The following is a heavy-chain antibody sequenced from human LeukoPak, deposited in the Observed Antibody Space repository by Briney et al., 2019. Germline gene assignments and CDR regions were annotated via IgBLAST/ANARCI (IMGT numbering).Heavy chain of an antibody. J-gene: IGHJ4*02. V-gene: IGHV3-11*04. Sequence: GGSLRLSCAASGFTFSDYYMSWIRQAPGKGLEWVSYISSSGSTIYYAGSVKGRFTISRDNAKNSLYLQMNSLRAEDTAVYYCARVLYSNYLEYWGQGTLVTVSS. CDR1: GFTFSDYY. CDR2: ISSSGSTI. CDR3: ARVLYSNYLEY. D-gene: IGHD4-11*01.